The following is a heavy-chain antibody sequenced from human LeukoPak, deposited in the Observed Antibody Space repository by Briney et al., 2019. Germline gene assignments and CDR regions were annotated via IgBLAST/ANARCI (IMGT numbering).Heavy chain of an antibody. Sequence: ASVKVSCKASGYTFTGYGISWVRQAPGQGLEWMGWISAYNGNTYYAQKFQGRVTMTTDTSTSTAYMELRSLRSDDTAVYYCARELGQGWFDPWGQGTLVTVSS. CDR3: ARELGQGWFDP. J-gene: IGHJ5*02. CDR1: GYTFTGYG. V-gene: IGHV1-18*01. D-gene: IGHD3-10*01. CDR2: ISAYNGNT.